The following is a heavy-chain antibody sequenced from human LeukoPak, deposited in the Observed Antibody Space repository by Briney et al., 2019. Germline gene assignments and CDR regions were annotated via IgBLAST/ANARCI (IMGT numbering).Heavy chain of an antibody. D-gene: IGHD3-10*01. Sequence: GGSLRLSCAASEFSVGSNYMTWVRQAPGKGLEWVSLIYSGGSTYYADSVKGRFTISRGNAKNSLYLQMNSLRAEDTAVYYCARDGGNYYGSGSYYGYFDYWGQGTLVTVSS. V-gene: IGHV3-66*01. J-gene: IGHJ4*02. CDR1: EFSVGSNY. CDR3: ARDGGNYYGSGSYYGYFDY. CDR2: IYSGGST.